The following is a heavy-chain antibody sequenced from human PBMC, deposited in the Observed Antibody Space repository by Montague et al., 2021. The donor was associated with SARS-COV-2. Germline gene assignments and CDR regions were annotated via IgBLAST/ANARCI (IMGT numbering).Heavy chain of an antibody. Sequence: SETLSLTCTVSGGSISSSSYYWGWIRQPPGKGLGWIGSIYYSGSTYYNPSLKSRVTISVDTSKNQFSLKLNSVTAADTAVYYCARSTYCSGGSCERALLNYWGQGTLVTVSS. D-gene: IGHD2-15*01. V-gene: IGHV4-39*01. CDR1: GGSISSSSYY. CDR2: IYYSGST. CDR3: ARSTYCSGGSCERALLNY. J-gene: IGHJ4*02.